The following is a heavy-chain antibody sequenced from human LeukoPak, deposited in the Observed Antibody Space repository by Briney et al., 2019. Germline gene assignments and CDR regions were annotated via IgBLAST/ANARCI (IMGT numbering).Heavy chain of an antibody. J-gene: IGHJ4*02. CDR2: IYYSGST. V-gene: IGHV4-30-4*01. Sequence: SETLSLTCTVSGGSISSGDYYWSWIRQPPGKGLEWIGYIYYSGSTYYNPSLKSRVTISVDTSKNQFSLKLSSVTAADTAVYYCARGKSIWFGELPHLFDYWGQGTLVAVSS. D-gene: IGHD3-10*01. CDR3: ARGKSIWFGELPHLFDY. CDR1: GGSISSGDYY.